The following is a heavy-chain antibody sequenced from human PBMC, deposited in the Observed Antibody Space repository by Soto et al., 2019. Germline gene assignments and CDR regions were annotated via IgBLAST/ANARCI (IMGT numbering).Heavy chain of an antibody. CDR2: MNPNSGNT. CDR3: ARGNNRLERRSRTFSGYYYMDV. J-gene: IGHJ6*03. Sequence: ASVKVSCKASGYTFTSYDINWVRQATGQGLEWMGWMNPNSGNTGYAQKFQGRVTMTRNTSISTAYMDLSSLRSEDTAVYYCARGNNRLERRSRTFSGYYYMDVWGKGTTVTVSS. V-gene: IGHV1-8*01. D-gene: IGHD1-1*01. CDR1: GYTFTSYD.